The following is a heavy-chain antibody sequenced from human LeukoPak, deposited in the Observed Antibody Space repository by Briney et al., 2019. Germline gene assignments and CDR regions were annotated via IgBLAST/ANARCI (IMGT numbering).Heavy chain of an antibody. V-gene: IGHV1-2*02. CDR1: GYTFTDSY. Sequence: ASVKVSCKASGYTFTDSYMHWVRHAPGQGLEWMGWINPNSGGTNYAQKFQGRVSMTRDTSISTAYMELSRLRSDDTAVYYCARDLGYTSSCRGQGTLVTVSS. J-gene: IGHJ4*02. D-gene: IGHD6-13*01. CDR2: INPNSGGT. CDR3: ARDLGYTSSC.